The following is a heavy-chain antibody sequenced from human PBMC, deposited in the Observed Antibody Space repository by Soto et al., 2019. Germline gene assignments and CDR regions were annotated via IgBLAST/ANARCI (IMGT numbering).Heavy chain of an antibody. CDR1: GFTFSSYA. CDR3: AKKGYGSGSRYCFDY. D-gene: IGHD3-10*01. Sequence: EVQLLESGGGLVQPGGSLRLSCAASGFTFSSYAMSWVRQAPGKGLEWVSAISGSGGRTYYADSVKGRFTISRDNSKNTLYLQMNSLRAEDTAVYYCAKKGYGSGSRYCFDYWGQGTLVTVSS. CDR2: ISGSGGRT. J-gene: IGHJ4*02. V-gene: IGHV3-23*01.